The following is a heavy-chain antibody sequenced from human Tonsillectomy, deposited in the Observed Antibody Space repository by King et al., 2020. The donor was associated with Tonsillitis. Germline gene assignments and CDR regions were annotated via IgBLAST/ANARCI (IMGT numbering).Heavy chain of an antibody. CDR3: AREGGTMIIVVIKSSWFDP. J-gene: IGHJ5*02. D-gene: IGHD3-22*01. CDR1: GFTFSSYA. CDR2: INGSGGTT. Sequence: DVQLVESGGGLVQPGGSLRLSCTASGFTFSSYAMSWVRQAPGKGLEWVSGINGSGGTTYYADSVKGRFSISRDNSKNTLYLQMNNLSAEATAVYYCAREGGTMIIVVIKSSWFDPWGQGTLVTVSS. V-gene: IGHV3-23*04.